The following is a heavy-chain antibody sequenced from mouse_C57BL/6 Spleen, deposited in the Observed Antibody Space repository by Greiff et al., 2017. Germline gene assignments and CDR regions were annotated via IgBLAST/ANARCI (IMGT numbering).Heavy chain of an antibody. J-gene: IGHJ4*01. Sequence: EVQLVESGGDLVKPGGSLKLSCAASGFTFSSYGMSWVRQTPDKRLEWVATISSGGSYTYYPDSVKGRFTISRDKAKNTLYLQMSGLKSEDTAMYYCARHRDCDFSVGDWGQGTSVTVSS. CDR2: ISSGGSYT. V-gene: IGHV5-6*01. CDR3: ARHRDCDFSVGD. D-gene: IGHD2-4*01. CDR1: GFTFSSYG.